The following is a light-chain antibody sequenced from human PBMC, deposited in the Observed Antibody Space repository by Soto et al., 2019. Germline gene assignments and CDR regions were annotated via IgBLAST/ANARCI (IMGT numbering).Light chain of an antibody. Sequence: QSVLTQPPSASGNPGQRLTISCSGSTSNILRNYVYWYQHFPGAAPKVVIYGDDQRPSGVPDRFSGSRSGASASLAISGLRSEDEADYHCAAWDDSLNGPVFGGGTQLTVL. CDR1: TSNILRNY. CDR2: GDD. CDR3: AAWDDSLNGPV. V-gene: IGLV1-47*02. J-gene: IGLJ3*02.